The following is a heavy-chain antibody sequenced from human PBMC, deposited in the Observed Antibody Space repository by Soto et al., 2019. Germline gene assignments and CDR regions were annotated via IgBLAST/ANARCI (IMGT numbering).Heavy chain of an antibody. CDR1: GGSISSSSYY. CDR3: ARPRGIAAAGSWFDP. V-gene: IGHV4-39*01. J-gene: IGHJ5*02. Sequence: SETLSLTCTVSGGSISSSSYYWGWIRQPPGKGLEWIGSIYYSGSTYYNPSLKSRVTISVDTSKNQFSLKLSSVTAADMAVYYCARPRGIAAAGSWFDPWGQGTLVTSPQ. D-gene: IGHD6-13*01. CDR2: IYYSGST.